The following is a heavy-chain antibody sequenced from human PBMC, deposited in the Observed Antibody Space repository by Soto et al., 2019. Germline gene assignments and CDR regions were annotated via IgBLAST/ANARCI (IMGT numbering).Heavy chain of an antibody. Sequence: PSETLSLTCTVSDGSIGTYYWNWIRQSAGNRLEWIGRIYITGSTNFNPSLKSRVAMSVDKAKNQFSLELTSVTAAGTAMYYCARGGRDGFDTWGQGTMVT. CDR1: DGSIGTYY. V-gene: IGHV4-4*07. CDR3: ARGGRDGFDT. CDR2: IYITGST. J-gene: IGHJ3*02.